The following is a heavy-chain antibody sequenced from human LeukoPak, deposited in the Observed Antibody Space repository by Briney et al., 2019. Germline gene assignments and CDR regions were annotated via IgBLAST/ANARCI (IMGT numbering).Heavy chain of an antibody. CDR2: IYHSGST. V-gene: IGHV4-30-2*01. J-gene: IGHJ4*02. CDR1: GGSISSGGYY. Sequence: NPSQTLSLTCTVSGGSISSGGYYWSWIRQPPGKGLEWIGYIYHSGSTYYNPSLKSRVTISVDRSKNQFSLKLSSVTAADTAVYYCARAALTGGEGYFDYWGQGTLVTVSS. CDR3: ARAALTGGEGYFDY. D-gene: IGHD7-27*01.